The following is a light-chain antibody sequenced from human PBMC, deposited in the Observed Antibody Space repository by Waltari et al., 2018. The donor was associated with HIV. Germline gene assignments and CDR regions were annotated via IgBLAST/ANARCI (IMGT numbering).Light chain of an antibody. J-gene: IGLJ2*01. CDR1: SSNIGSNY. CDR2: RNN. V-gene: IGLV1-47*01. Sequence: QSVLTQTPSASGTPGQRVTISCSGSSSNIGSNYVYWYQQLPGTAPKLLIYRNNQRPSGVPDRFSVAKSGTSASLAISGLRSDDEADYYCAAWDNSLSVLVVFGGGTKLTVL. CDR3: AAWDNSLSVLVV.